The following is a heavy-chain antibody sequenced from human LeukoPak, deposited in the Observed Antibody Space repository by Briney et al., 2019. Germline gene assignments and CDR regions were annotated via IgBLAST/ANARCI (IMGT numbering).Heavy chain of an antibody. V-gene: IGHV3-21*01. J-gene: IGHJ4*02. CDR3: AKDQGAVAGIDY. Sequence: GGSLRLSCAASGFTFSSYSMNWVRQAPGKGLEWVSSISSSSSYIYYADSVKGRFTISRDNAKNSLYLQMNSLRGEDTAVYYCAKDQGAVAGIDYWGQGTLVTVSS. CDR1: GFTFSSYS. CDR2: ISSSSSYI. D-gene: IGHD6-19*01.